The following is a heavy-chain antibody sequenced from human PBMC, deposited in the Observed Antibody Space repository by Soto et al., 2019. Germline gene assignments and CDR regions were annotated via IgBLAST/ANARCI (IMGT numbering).Heavy chain of an antibody. CDR1: GFTFTSSA. CDR3: AAVPYYYDSSAYYFDY. Sequence: SVKVSCKASGFTFTSSAVQWVRQARGQRLEWIGWIVVGSGNTNYAQKFQERVTITRDMSTSTAYMQLSSLRSEDTAVYYCAAVPYYYDSSAYYFDYWGQGTLVTVSS. J-gene: IGHJ4*02. D-gene: IGHD3-22*01. CDR2: IVVGSGNT. V-gene: IGHV1-58*01.